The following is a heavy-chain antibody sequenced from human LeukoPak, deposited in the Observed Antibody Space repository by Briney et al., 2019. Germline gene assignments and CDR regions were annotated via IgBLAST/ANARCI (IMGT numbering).Heavy chain of an antibody. CDR1: GYTFTAHY. V-gene: IGHV1-2*02. CDR2: IDPNSGGT. J-gene: IGHJ2*01. D-gene: IGHD3-10*01. Sequence: ASVKVSCKTSGYTFTAHYIHWVRQAPGQGLEWMGWIDPNSGGTNYAQKFQGSVTMTGDTSINTAFMELSRLTSDDTATYYCARGRATTMVRGVITHYFDIWGRGSLVTVSS. CDR3: ARGRATTMVRGVITHYFDI.